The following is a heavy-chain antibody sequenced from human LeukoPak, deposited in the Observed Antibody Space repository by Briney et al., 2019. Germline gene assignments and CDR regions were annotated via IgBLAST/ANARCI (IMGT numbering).Heavy chain of an antibody. V-gene: IGHV4-39*07. CDR3: ARVGPGTTVLDY. Sequence: PSETLSLTCTVSGGSISSGGYYWSWTRQPPGKGLEWIGEINHSGSTNYNPSLKSRVTISVDTSKNQFSLKLSSVTAADTAVYYCARVGPGTTVLDYWGQGTLVTVSS. D-gene: IGHD4-17*01. CDR2: INHSGST. J-gene: IGHJ4*02. CDR1: GGSISSGGYY.